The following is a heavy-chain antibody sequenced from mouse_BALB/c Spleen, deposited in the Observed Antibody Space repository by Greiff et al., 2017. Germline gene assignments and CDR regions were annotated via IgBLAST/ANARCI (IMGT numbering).Heavy chain of an antibody. V-gene: IGHV3-6*02. D-gene: IGHD2-1*01. CDR2: ISYDGSN. Sequence: EVKLMESGPGLVKPSQSLSLTCSVTGYSITSGYYWNWIRQFPGNKLEWMGYISYDGSNNYNPSLKNRISITRDTSKNQFFLKLNSVTTEDTATYYCARDGNYEGMDYWGQGTSVTVSS. J-gene: IGHJ4*01. CDR3: ARDGNYEGMDY. CDR1: GYSITSGYY.